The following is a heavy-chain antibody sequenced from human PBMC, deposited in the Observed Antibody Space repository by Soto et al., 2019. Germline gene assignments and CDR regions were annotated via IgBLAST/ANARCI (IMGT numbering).Heavy chain of an antibody. CDR2: ISYDGSNK. Sequence: GGSLRLSCAASGFTFGSYGMHWVRQAPGKGLEWVAVISYDGSNKYYADSVKGRFTISRDNSKNTLYLQMNSLRAEDTAVYYCAKDMRGYCSGGSCYPYFDYWGQGTLVTVSS. D-gene: IGHD2-15*01. CDR1: GFTFGSYG. V-gene: IGHV3-30*18. CDR3: AKDMRGYCSGGSCYPYFDY. J-gene: IGHJ4*02.